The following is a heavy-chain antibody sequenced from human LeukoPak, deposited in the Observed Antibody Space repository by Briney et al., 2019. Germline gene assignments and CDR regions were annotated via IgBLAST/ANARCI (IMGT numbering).Heavy chain of an antibody. CDR1: GYTFTRYG. V-gene: IGHV1-18*01. Sequence: ASVKVSCKASGYTFTRYGISWGRQAPGQRLEWMGWISAYNGNTNYAQKLQGRVTMTTDTSTSTAYMELRSLRSDDTAVYYCARDRGLYCGSTSCYPHPWGQGTLVTVSS. D-gene: IGHD2-2*01. CDR2: ISAYNGNT. J-gene: IGHJ5*02. CDR3: ARDRGLYCGSTSCYPHP.